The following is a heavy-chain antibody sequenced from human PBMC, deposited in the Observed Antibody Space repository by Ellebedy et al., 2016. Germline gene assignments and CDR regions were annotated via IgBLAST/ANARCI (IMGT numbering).Heavy chain of an antibody. CDR2: ISAYNGNT. CDR3: ARVSYGTIVVVITPDY. V-gene: IGHV1-18*01. J-gene: IGHJ4*02. CDR1: GYTFTSYG. Sequence: ASVKVSCXASGYTFTSYGIGWVRQAPGQGLEWMGWISAYNGNTNYAQKLQGRVTMTTDTSTSTAYMELRSLRSYDTALYYCARVSYGTIVVVITPDYWGQGTLFTVSS. D-gene: IGHD3-22*01.